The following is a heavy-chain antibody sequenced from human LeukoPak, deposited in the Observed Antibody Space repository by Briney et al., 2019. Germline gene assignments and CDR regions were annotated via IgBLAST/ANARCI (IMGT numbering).Heavy chain of an antibody. Sequence: SVKVSCKASGGTFSTYAISWVRQAPGQGLEWMGRIIPILGIANFAQKFQGRVTITADKSTTTAYMELSSLRSEDTAVYYCARDTFNIYGSGTHHGSGMDVWGQGTTVTVSS. D-gene: IGHD3-10*01. J-gene: IGHJ6*02. CDR3: ARDTFNIYGSGTHHGSGMDV. CDR1: GGTFSTYA. CDR2: IIPILGIA. V-gene: IGHV1-69*04.